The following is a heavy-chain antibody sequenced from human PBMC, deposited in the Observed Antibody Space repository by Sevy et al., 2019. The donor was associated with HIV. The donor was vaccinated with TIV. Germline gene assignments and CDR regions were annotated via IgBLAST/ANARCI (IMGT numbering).Heavy chain of an antibody. CDR1: GFSFSSYG. V-gene: IGHV3-30*02. Sequence: GGSLRLSCAASGFSFSSYGMHWVRQAPGKGLEWMSYIQYDGSNKDYADSVKGRFTIPRKNSKNTLYLQMNSLGVGDTAVFYCVKEGGGGGGDHWGQGTLVTVS. CDR2: IQYDGSNK. D-gene: IGHD3-16*01. J-gene: IGHJ4*02. CDR3: VKEGGGGGGDH.